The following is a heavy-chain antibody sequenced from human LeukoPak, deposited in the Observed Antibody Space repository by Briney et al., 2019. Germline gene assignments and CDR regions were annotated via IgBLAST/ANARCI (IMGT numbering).Heavy chain of an antibody. D-gene: IGHD1-26*01. J-gene: IGHJ4*02. V-gene: IGHV4-4*07. CDR2: IYTSGST. Sequence: SETLSLTCTVSGGSISSYYWSWIRQPAGNGLEWIGRIYTSGSTNYNASLKSRVSMSVDTSKNQFSLKLSSVTAADTAVFYCARENSGSYREFDYWGQGTLVTVSS. CDR1: GGSISSYY. CDR3: ARENSGSYREFDY.